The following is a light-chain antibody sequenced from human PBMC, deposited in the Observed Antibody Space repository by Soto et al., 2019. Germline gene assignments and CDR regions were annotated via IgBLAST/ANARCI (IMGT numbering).Light chain of an antibody. CDR3: CSYAGSTTRA. Sequence: QSALTQPRSVSGPPGQSVTISCTGTSSDVGGYNYVSWYQQHPGKAPKLMIYDVTKRPSGVPDRFSGSKSGNTASLTISGLQAEDEADYYCCSYAGSTTRAFGTGTKVTVL. CDR2: DVT. J-gene: IGLJ1*01. V-gene: IGLV2-11*01. CDR1: SSDVGGYNY.